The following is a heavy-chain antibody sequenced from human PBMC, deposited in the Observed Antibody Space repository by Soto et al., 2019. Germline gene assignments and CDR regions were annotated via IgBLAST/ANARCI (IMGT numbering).Heavy chain of an antibody. Sequence: SETLSLTCTVSGGSISSGDYYWSWIRQPPGKGLEWIGYIYYSGSTYYNPSLKSRVTISVDTPKNQFSLKLSSVTAADTAVYYWARVRLDRRYYDSTGYERWGQGTLVTVYS. J-gene: IGHJ4*02. CDR3: ARVRLDRRYYDSTGYER. CDR2: IYYSGST. V-gene: IGHV4-30-4*01. CDR1: GGSISSGDYY. D-gene: IGHD3-22*01.